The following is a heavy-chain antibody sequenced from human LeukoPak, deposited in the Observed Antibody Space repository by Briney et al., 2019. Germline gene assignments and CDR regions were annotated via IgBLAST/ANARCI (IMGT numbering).Heavy chain of an antibody. CDR2: IHHSGST. J-gene: IGHJ3*02. CDR1: GGSLSGYY. Sequence: SETLSLTCAVYGGSLSGYYWSWIRQPPGKGLEWIGYIHHSGSTYYNPSLKSRVTISVDRSKNQFSLKLSSVTAADTAVYYCARGRAFDIWGQGTMVTVSS. CDR3: ARGRAFDI. V-gene: IGHV4-34*01.